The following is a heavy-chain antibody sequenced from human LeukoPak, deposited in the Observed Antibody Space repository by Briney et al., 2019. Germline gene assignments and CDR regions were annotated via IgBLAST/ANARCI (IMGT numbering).Heavy chain of an antibody. Sequence: GASVKVSCKTSGYTFTGYYMHWVRQAPGQGLEWMGWINPNSGGTNYAQKFQGRVTITADESTSTAYMELSSLRSEDTAVYHCAVSESMSCSSTSCQYYFDYWGQGTLVTVSS. V-gene: IGHV1-2*02. CDR1: GYTFTGYY. CDR3: AVSESMSCSSTSCQYYFDY. CDR2: INPNSGGT. J-gene: IGHJ4*02. D-gene: IGHD2-2*01.